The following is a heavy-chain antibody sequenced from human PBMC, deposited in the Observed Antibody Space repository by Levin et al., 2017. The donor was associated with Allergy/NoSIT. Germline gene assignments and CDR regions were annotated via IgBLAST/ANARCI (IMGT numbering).Heavy chain of an antibody. CDR1: GFTFSSYS. CDR2: ISSSSSYI. V-gene: IGHV3-21*01. CDR3: AREFSYYDSSGYYREGNYYYYGMDV. D-gene: IGHD3-22*01. J-gene: IGHJ6*02. Sequence: PGGSLRLSCAASGFTFSSYSMNWVRQAPGKGLEWVSSISSSSSYIYYADSVKGRFTISRDNAKNSLYLQMNSLRAEDTAVYYCAREFSYYDSSGYYREGNYYYYGMDVWGQGTTVTVSS.